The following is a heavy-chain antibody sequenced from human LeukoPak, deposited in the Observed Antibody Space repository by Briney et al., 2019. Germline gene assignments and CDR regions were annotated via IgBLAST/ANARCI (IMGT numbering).Heavy chain of an antibody. J-gene: IGHJ4*02. D-gene: IGHD1-26*01. CDR2: INHSGST. V-gene: IGHV4-34*01. Sequence: SETLSLTCAVYGGSFSGYYWSWIGQPPGKGLEWSGEINHSGSTNYNPSLKSRVTISVDTSKNQFSLKLTSVTAADTAVYYCAAIDYWGQGTLVTVSS. CDR3: AAIDY. CDR1: GGSFSGYY.